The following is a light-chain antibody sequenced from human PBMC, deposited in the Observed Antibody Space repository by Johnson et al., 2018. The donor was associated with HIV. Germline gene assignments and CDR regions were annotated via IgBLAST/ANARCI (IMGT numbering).Light chain of an antibody. CDR1: SSNIGNNY. J-gene: IGLJ1*01. V-gene: IGLV1-51*01. CDR2: DNN. Sequence: QSVLTQPPSVSAAPGQKVTISCSGSSSNIGNNYVSWYQQIPGTAPKLLIYDNNKRPSGIPDRFSGSKSGTSATLGITGLQTGEEADYYCGTWDSSLSAGVFGTGTKVTVL. CDR3: GTWDSSLSAGV.